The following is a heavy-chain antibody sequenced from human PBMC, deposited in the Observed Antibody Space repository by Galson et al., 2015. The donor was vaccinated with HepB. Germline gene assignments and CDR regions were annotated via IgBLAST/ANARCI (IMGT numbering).Heavy chain of an antibody. V-gene: IGHV5-51*03. Sequence: GAEVKKPVESLKISCKGSGSSFTSYWIGWVRQMPGKGLEWMGNIYPGDSDTRYSPSFQGQVTISADKSISPAFLQWSSLKASDTARYNCARVGALTTWGQGTLVTVSS. J-gene: IGHJ5*02. D-gene: IGHD1-26*01. CDR3: ARVGALTT. CDR1: GSSFTSYW. CDR2: IYPGDSDT.